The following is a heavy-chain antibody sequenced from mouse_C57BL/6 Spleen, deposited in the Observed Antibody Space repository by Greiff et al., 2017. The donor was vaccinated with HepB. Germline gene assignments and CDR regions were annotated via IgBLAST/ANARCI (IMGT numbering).Heavy chain of an antibody. Sequence: EVMLVESGGGLVKPGGSLKLSCAASGFTFSSYAMSWVRQTPEKRLEWVATISDGGSYTYYPDNVKGRFTISRDNAKNNLYLQMSHLKSEDTAMYYCAREKGRSFAYWGQGTLVTVSA. CDR3: AREKGRSFAY. J-gene: IGHJ3*01. D-gene: IGHD3-3*01. V-gene: IGHV5-4*01. CDR1: GFTFSSYA. CDR2: ISDGGSYT.